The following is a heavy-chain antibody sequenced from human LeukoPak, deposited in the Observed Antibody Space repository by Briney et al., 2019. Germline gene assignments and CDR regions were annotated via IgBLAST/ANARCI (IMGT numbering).Heavy chain of an antibody. CDR3: ARDRGGGRDGYNSDYFDY. D-gene: IGHD5-24*01. CDR1: VYTFTGYY. Sequence: SSVPVSCKASVYTFTGYYMHWVGQAPGQGLDWLGWINPNSGGTNYAQKFQGRVTMTRDTPISTAYMELSRLRSDDTAVYYCARDRGGGRDGYNSDYFDYWGQGTLVTVSS. CDR2: INPNSGGT. V-gene: IGHV1-2*02. J-gene: IGHJ4*02.